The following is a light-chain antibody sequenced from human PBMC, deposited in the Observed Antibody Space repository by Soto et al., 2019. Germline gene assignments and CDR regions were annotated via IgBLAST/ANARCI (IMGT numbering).Light chain of an antibody. CDR3: QQYGNSPIT. J-gene: IGKJ5*01. CDR2: GIS. Sequence: EIVLTQSPATLSLSPGERATLSCRASQSVSSYLAWYQQKPGQAPRLLIYGISTRATGIPDRFSGSGSGTDFTLTISRLEPEDFAVYYCQQYGNSPITFGQGTRLEIK. V-gene: IGKV3-20*01. CDR1: QSVSSY.